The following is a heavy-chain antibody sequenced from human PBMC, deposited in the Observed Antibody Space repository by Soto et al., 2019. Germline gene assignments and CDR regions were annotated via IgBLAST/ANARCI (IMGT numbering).Heavy chain of an antibody. V-gene: IGHV1-2*04. D-gene: IGHD4-17*01. J-gene: IGHJ6*01. Sequence: ASVKVSCKASGYTFTGYYMHWVRQAPGQGLEWMGWINPNSGGTNYAQKFQGWVTMTRDTSISTAYMELSRLRSDDTAVYYCARDLIRYGDYDYYYYGMDVWGQGTTVTVSS. CDR2: INPNSGGT. CDR1: GYTFTGYY. CDR3: ARDLIRYGDYDYYYYGMDV.